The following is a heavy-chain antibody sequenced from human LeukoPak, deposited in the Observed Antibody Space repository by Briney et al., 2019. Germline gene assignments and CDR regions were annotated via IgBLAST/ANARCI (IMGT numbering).Heavy chain of an antibody. CDR3: ASHGPTTYYYDSSGYAPLKY. V-gene: IGHV3-30-3*01. CDR1: GFTFSSYA. Sequence: PGGSLRLSCAASGFTFSSYAMHWVRQAPGKGLEWVAVISYDGSNKYYADSVKGRFTISRDNSKNTLYLPMNSLRAEDTAVYYCASHGPTTYYYDSSGYAPLKYWGQGTLVTVSS. D-gene: IGHD3-22*01. J-gene: IGHJ4*02. CDR2: ISYDGSNK.